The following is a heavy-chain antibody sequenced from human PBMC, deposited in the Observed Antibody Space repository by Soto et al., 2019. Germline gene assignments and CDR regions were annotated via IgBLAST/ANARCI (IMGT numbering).Heavy chain of an antibody. J-gene: IGHJ6*02. Sequence: ASVKVSCKASGYTFTSYGISWVRQAPGQGLEWMGWISAYNGNTNYAQKLQGRVTMTTDTSTSTAYMELRSLRSDDTAVYYCARDRPITIFGVVSSGMDVWGQGTTVTVSS. CDR2: ISAYNGNT. V-gene: IGHV1-18*01. CDR1: GYTFTSYG. CDR3: ARDRPITIFGVVSSGMDV. D-gene: IGHD3-3*01.